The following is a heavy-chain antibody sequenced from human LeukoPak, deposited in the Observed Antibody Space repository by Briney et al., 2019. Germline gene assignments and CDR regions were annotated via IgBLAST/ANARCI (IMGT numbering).Heavy chain of an antibody. J-gene: IGHJ4*02. CDR3: VRSLTGTDDY. CDR2: INRDGSRT. Sequence: GGSLRLACAASGFTFSTSWMHWVRQAPGKGLVRVSHINRDGSRTTYADSVKGRFTISRDNAKNTVYLQMNSLRAEDTALYFCVRSLTGTDDYWGQGTLVTVSS. CDR1: GFTFSTSW. D-gene: IGHD3-9*01. V-gene: IGHV3-74*01.